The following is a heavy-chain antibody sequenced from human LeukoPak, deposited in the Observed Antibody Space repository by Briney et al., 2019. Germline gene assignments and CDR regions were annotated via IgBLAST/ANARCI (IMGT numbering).Heavy chain of an antibody. Sequence: GGSLRLSCAASGFTSDDYGMSWVRQAPGKGLEWVSGINWNGGSTGYADSVKGRFTVSRDNAKNSLYLQMNSLRAEDTALYYCARARGDGYNRIYYYYYYMDVWGKGTTVTVSS. CDR2: INWNGGST. CDR1: GFTSDDYG. J-gene: IGHJ6*03. CDR3: ARARGDGYNRIYYYYYYMDV. V-gene: IGHV3-20*04. D-gene: IGHD5-24*01.